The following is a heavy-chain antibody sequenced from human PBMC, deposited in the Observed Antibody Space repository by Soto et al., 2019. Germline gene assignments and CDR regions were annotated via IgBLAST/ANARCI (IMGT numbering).Heavy chain of an antibody. CDR1: GFTFSIYA. J-gene: IGHJ4*02. CDR2: ISGSGGRT. V-gene: IGHV3-23*01. D-gene: IGHD5-12*01. Sequence: EVQLLESGGGLVQPGGSLRLSCAASGFTFSIYAVSWVRQAPGKGLEWVSAISGSGGRTYYADSVKGRFTVSRDNSRNTVYLQMNSLRAEDTAVYYCAKEESGPTRARFDYWGQGTLVTVSS. CDR3: AKEESGPTRARFDY.